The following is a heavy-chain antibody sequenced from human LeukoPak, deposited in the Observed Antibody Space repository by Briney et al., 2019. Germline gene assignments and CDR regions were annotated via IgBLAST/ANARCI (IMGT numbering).Heavy chain of an antibody. CDR3: VGGKDSSSYFDY. V-gene: IGHV4-59*03. J-gene: IGHJ4*02. D-gene: IGHD6-6*01. Sequence: SETLSLTCSVSGGSISNHYWSWIRQSPEKGLEWIGYSYYKVSTNYNPSLRSRVTISVYTSKNQFSLKLSSVTAADTAVYFCVGGKDSSSYFDYWGQGTLVTVSS. CDR2: SYYKVST. CDR1: GGSISNHY.